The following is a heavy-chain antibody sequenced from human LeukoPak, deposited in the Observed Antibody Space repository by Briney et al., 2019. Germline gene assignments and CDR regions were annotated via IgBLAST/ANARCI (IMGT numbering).Heavy chain of an antibody. J-gene: IGHJ4*02. D-gene: IGHD4-23*01. CDR1: GYEFTDFY. Sequence: GASVKVSCKASGYEFTDFYIHWVRQAPGQRPEWMGWIHPNSGATNYARVFQGRVTMTRDTSISTAYMELGSLKFDDRAVYYCARLRGGFDSGDYWGQGSLVTVS. CDR3: ARLRGGFDSGDY. CDR2: IHPNSGAT. V-gene: IGHV1-2*02.